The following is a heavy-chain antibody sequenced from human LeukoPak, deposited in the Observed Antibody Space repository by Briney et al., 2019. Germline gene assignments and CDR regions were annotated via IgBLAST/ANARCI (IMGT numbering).Heavy chain of an antibody. CDR1: GSTFSGHL. J-gene: IGHJ4*02. Sequence: GGSLRLSCAASGSTFSGHLLHWVRQAPGKGLEWVAGTAYEGGEKYYADSVSGRFTISRDNTDNTVYLQMNGLRLEDTAVYFCAREGDRHLTFDYWGRGTLVTVSS. V-gene: IGHV3-30*01. CDR2: TAYEGGEK. D-gene: IGHD3-16*01. CDR3: AREGDRHLTFDY.